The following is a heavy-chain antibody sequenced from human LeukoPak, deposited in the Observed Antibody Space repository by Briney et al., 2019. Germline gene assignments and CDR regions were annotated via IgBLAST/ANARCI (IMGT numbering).Heavy chain of an antibody. V-gene: IGHV3-21*01. CDR3: ARDLVEVQPEYYYDSSGYRADGMDV. CDR2: ISSSSSYI. J-gene: IGHJ6*02. D-gene: IGHD3-22*01. Sequence: GGSLRLSCAASGFTFSSYSMNWVRQAPGKGLEWVSSISSSSSYIYYADSVKGRFTISRDNAKNSLYLQMNSLRAEDTAVYYCARDLVEVQPEYYYDSSGYRADGMDVWGQGTTVTVSS. CDR1: GFTFSSYS.